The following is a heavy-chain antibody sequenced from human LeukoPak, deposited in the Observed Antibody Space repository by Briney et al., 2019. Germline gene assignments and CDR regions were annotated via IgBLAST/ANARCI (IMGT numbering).Heavy chain of an antibody. CDR2: INHSGST. CDR1: GGSLSGYY. CDR3: ARAKGYGDRYYFDY. J-gene: IGHJ4*02. Sequence: SETLSLTCAVYGGSLSGYYWSWIRQPPGKGLEWIGEINHSGSTNYNPSLKSRVTISVDTSKNQFSLKLSSVTAADTAVYYCARAKGYGDRYYFDYWGQGTLVTVSS. V-gene: IGHV4-34*01. D-gene: IGHD4-17*01.